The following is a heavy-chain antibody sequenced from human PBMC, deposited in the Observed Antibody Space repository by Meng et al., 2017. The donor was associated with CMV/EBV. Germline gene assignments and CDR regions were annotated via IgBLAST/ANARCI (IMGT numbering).Heavy chain of an antibody. D-gene: IGHD3-3*01. V-gene: IGHV3-73*01. J-gene: IGHJ4*02. CDR3: TRPTLWSGYYSGY. CDR1: GFTFSGSA. Sequence: GGSLRLSCAASGFTFSGSAMHWVRQASGKGLEWVGRIRSKANSYATAYAASVKGRFTISRDDSKNTAYLQMNSLKTEDTAVYYCTRPTLWSGYYSGYWGQGTLVTVS. CDR2: IRSKANSYAT.